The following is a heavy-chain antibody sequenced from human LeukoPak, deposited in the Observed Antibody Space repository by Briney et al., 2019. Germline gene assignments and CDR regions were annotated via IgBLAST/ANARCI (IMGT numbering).Heavy chain of an antibody. J-gene: IGHJ3*02. CDR2: INPSGGST. CDR1: GYTFTSYY. CDR3: AVGYSSSIPVDI. Sequence: GASAKVSCKASGYTFTSYYIHWVRQAPGQGLEWMGIINPSGGSTKNAQKFQGRVTITADKSTSTAYMELSSLRSEDTAVYYCAVGYSSSIPVDIWAQGTMVTVSS. V-gene: IGHV1-46*01. D-gene: IGHD6-13*01.